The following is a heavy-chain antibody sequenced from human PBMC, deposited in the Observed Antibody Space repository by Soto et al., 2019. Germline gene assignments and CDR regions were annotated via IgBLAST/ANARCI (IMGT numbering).Heavy chain of an antibody. D-gene: IGHD3-22*01. CDR1: GFTFRNQD. CDR3: AKDRQFRSYFESSGCYNS. V-gene: IGHV3-23*01. J-gene: IGHJ4*02. Sequence: EVQLLESGGGLVQPGGSLRLSCVASGFTFRNQDMRWVRQAPGKGLAWVSGISGSGVITYYADSAKGRFTISRDNSKTTLYLQMNSLRAEDTAFYYCAKDRQFRSYFESSGCYNSCGQGTLVTVSS. CDR2: ISGSGVIT.